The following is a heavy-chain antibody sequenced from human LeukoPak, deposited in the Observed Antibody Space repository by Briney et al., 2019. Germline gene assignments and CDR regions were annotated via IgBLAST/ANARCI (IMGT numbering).Heavy chain of an antibody. CDR3: ASLDTAKQPLANH. CDR1: GLTVSNHW. J-gene: IGHJ5*02. CDR2: IREERGQE. Sequence: GGSLRLSCVASGLTVSNHWMSWVRQAPGKVLEWVANIREERGQEYYVDSVKGRFTISKNSAKNSLYLQMNTLRVEDTAMYYCASLDTAKQPLANHWGQGTLVTVSS. V-gene: IGHV3-7*03. D-gene: IGHD5-18*01.